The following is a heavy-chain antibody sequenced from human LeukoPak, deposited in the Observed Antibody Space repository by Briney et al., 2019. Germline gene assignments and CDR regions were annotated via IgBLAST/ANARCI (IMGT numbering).Heavy chain of an antibody. J-gene: IGHJ4*02. D-gene: IGHD3-10*01. Sequence: GGSLRLSCAASGFNFSNYWMGWVRQAPGKGLACVANIKTDGSETYYVDSVKGRFTISRDNAKNSLFLQMNSLRAEDTAIYYCVSAIRGSPIDYWGQGTLVSVPS. CDR2: IKTDGSET. CDR3: VSAIRGSPIDY. CDR1: GFNFSNYW. V-gene: IGHV3-7*01.